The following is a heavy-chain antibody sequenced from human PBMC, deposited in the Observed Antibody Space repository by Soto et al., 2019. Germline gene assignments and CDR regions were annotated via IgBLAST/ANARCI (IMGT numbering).Heavy chain of an antibody. CDR1: GFTFSSYG. Sequence: GGSLRLSCAASGFTFSSYGMHWVRQAPGKGLEWVAVIWYDGSNKYYADSVKGRFTISRDIAKNTMYLQMNNLRREDTAVYYCAKTSKLWREFDPWGQGTLVTVSS. D-gene: IGHD2-21*01. J-gene: IGHJ5*02. CDR3: AKTSKLWREFDP. CDR2: IWYDGSNK. V-gene: IGHV3-30*02.